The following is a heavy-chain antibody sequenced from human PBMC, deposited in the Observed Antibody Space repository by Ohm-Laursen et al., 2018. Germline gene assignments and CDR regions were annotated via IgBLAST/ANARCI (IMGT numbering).Heavy chain of an antibody. D-gene: IGHD1-7*01. CDR2: IYWDDDK. J-gene: IGHJ4*02. CDR1: GFSVSTRGVG. Sequence: TQTITLTCTLSGFSVSTRGVGVGWIRQPPGKALEWLALIYWDDDKRYSPSLKSRLTITKDTSKNQVVLTMTNMDPVDTATYYCAHRGSGVRNYDYWGQGTLVTVSS. V-gene: IGHV2-5*02. CDR3: AHRGSGVRNYDY.